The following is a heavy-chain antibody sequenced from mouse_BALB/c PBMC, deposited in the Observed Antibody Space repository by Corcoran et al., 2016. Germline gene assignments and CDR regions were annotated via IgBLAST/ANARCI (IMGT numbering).Heavy chain of an antibody. Sequence: ELQLQQSGPELVKPGASVKMSCKASGYTFTSYVMHWVQQKPGQGLEWIGYINPYNDGTKYNEKFKGKATLTSDKSSSTAYMELSSLTSEDSAVYYCARAAARATYYAMDYWGQGTSVTVSS. CDR1: GYTFTSYV. CDR2: INPYNDGT. J-gene: IGHJ4*01. CDR3: ARAAARATYYAMDY. D-gene: IGHD3-1*01. V-gene: IGHV1S136*01.